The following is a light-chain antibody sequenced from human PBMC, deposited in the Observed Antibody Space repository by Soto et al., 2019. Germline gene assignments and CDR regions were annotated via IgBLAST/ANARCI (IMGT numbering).Light chain of an antibody. CDR3: ASWDERVSGWV. CDR1: SSNIGSNS. Sequence: QSVLTQPPSASGTPGQRVTISCSGSSSNIGSNSVYWYQQLPGTAPKLLIYINNQRPSAVPDRFSGSKSGTSASLALSGLRSEDEADYYWASWDERVSGWVFGGGTKLPS. J-gene: IGLJ3*02. CDR2: INN. V-gene: IGLV1-47*02.